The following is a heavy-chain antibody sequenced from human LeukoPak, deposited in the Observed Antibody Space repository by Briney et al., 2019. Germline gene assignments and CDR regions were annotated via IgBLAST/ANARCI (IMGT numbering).Heavy chain of an antibody. J-gene: IGHJ4*02. CDR3: TTEGIVVAGPCDY. V-gene: IGHV3-15*01. CDR2: IKSKTDGGTT. D-gene: IGHD6-19*01. Sequence: PGGSLRLSCAASGFTFSNAWMSWVRQAPGKGLEWVGRIKSKTDGGTTDYAAPVKGRFTISRDDSKNTLYLQMNSLKTEDTAVYYCTTEGIVVAGPCDYWGQGTLVTVSS. CDR1: GFTFSNAW.